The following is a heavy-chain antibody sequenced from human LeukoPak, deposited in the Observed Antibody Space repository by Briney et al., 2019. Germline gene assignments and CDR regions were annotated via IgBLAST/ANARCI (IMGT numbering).Heavy chain of an antibody. Sequence: GGSLRLSCAASGFTFTTYGIHFVRQAPGKGLKWVALIWHDGNRQYYADSVKGRFTISRDDSKNTVSLQMNSLRAEDTAIYYCARDLNSNNSNPGWFDPWGQGTLVTVSS. CDR1: GFTFTTYG. J-gene: IGHJ5*02. V-gene: IGHV3-33*01. D-gene: IGHD4-11*01. CDR2: IWHDGNRQ. CDR3: ARDLNSNNSNPGWFDP.